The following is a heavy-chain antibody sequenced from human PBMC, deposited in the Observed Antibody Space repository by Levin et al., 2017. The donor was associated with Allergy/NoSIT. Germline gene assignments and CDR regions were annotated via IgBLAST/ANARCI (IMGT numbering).Heavy chain of an antibody. CDR3: GKGAAAAADNWFDA. J-gene: IGHJ5*02. CDR2: ISGHSAGT. D-gene: IGHD6-13*01. CDR1: GFSFVNYA. Sequence: PGGSLRLSCASSGFSFVNYAMGWVRQAPGKGLEWVSAISGHSAGTYYADSVKGRFTISRDNSKNTLFLQMNNLRVEDTAIYYCGKGAAAAADNWFDAWGQGTLVILSA. V-gene: IGHV3-23*01.